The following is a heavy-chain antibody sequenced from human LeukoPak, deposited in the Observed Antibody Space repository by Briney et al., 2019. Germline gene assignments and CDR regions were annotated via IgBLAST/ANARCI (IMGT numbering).Heavy chain of an antibody. V-gene: IGHV3-30*18. CDR3: AKDIGTGGTGWFDP. J-gene: IGHJ5*02. CDR1: GFTFSSYS. D-gene: IGHD1-26*01. Sequence: PGGSLRLSCAASGFTFSSYSMHWVRQAPGKGLEWVAVISYDGSNKYYADSVKGRFTISRDNSKNTLYLQMNSLRAEDTAVYYCAKDIGTGGTGWFDPWGQGTLVTVSS. CDR2: ISYDGSNK.